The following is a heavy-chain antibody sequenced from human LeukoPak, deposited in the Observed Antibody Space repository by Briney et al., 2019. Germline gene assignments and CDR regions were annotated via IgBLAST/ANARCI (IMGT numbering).Heavy chain of an antibody. D-gene: IGHD3-10*01. V-gene: IGHV4-39*01. J-gene: IGHJ3*02. CDR2: VYYSGST. CDR3: ARHRGLDYYGSGNLDGFDI. Sequence: PSETLSLTCTVSGDSISSSNHFWGWIRQPPGKGLEWIGSVYYSGSTYYNPSLKSRVTMSAATSKNQFSLKLTSVTAADTAVYYCARHRGLDYYGSGNLDGFDIWGQGTMVTVSS. CDR1: GDSISSSNHF.